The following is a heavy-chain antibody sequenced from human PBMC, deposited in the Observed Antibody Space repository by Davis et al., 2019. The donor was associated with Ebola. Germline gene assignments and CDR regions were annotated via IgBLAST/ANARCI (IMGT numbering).Heavy chain of an antibody. J-gene: IGHJ4*02. Sequence: PGGSLRLSCAASGFTFSSYAMSWVRQAPGKGLEWVSAISGSGGSTYYADSVKGRFTISRDNSKNTLYLQMNSLRAEDTAVYYCAKGGYSSGWYGAFFDYWGQGTLVTVSS. CDR2: ISGSGGST. D-gene: IGHD6-19*01. CDR3: AKGGYSSGWYGAFFDY. CDR1: GFTFSSYA. V-gene: IGHV3-23*01.